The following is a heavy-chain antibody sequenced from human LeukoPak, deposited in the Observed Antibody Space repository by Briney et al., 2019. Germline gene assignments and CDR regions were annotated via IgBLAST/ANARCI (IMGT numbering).Heavy chain of an antibody. D-gene: IGHD6-19*01. CDR2: ISGGGDST. CDR3: ANFYSNAWYEDDP. J-gene: IGHJ5*02. V-gene: IGHV3-23*01. Sequence: PGGSLRLSCAASGFTFSTYPMTWVRQAPGKGLERVSAISGGGDSTYYADSVKGRFTISRDNSRNTLYLQMNSLRAEDTAVYYCANFYSNAWYEDDPWGQGTLVTVSS. CDR1: GFTFSTYP.